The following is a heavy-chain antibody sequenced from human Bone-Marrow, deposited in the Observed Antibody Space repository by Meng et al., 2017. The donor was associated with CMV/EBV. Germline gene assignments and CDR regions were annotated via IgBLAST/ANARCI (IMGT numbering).Heavy chain of an antibody. CDR3: ARDSAAEDAFAI. V-gene: IGHV3-53*01. Sequence: ESLKISCAASGFTVSSNYMSWVRQAPGKGLEWVSVIYSGGSTYYADSVKGRFTISRDNAKNTLYLQMNSLRAEDTSVYYCARDSAAEDAFAIWGQGTMVSV. D-gene: IGHD6-13*01. CDR2: IYSGGST. J-gene: IGHJ3*02. CDR1: GFTVSSNY.